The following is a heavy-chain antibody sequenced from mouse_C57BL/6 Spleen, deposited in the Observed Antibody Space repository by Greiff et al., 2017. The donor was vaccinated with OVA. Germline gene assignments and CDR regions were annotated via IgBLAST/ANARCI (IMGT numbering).Heavy chain of an antibody. V-gene: IGHV1-62-2*01. D-gene: IGHD2-1*01. J-gene: IGHJ3*01. CDR2: FYPGSGSI. CDR1: GYTFTEYT. Sequence: VQLQQSGAELVKPGASVKLSCKASGYTFTEYTIHWVKQRSGQGLEWIGWFYPGSGSIKYNEKFKSKATLTVDTSSSTAYMQLSSLTSEDSAVYYCASGNYIAYWGQGTLVTVSA. CDR3: ASGNYIAY.